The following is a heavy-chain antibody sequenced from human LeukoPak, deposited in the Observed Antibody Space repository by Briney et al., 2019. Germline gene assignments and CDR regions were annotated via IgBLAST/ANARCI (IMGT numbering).Heavy chain of an antibody. CDR3: ARRVAVAANYFDS. CDR1: DGSSSSTSSY. Sequence: PSETLSLTCIVSDGSSSSTSSYWGWIRQPPGKGLEWIASLYYGGSTYYNPSLQSRVTISLDTSKNQFSLKLSSVTAADTAVYYCARRVAVAANYFDSWVRGTLVTVSS. J-gene: IGHJ4*02. D-gene: IGHD6-19*01. V-gene: IGHV4-39*01. CDR2: LYYGGST.